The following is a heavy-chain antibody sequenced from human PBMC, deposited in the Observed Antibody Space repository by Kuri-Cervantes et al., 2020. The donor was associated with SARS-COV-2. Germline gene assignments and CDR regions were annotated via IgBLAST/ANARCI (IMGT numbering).Heavy chain of an antibody. J-gene: IGHJ5*02. CDR2: ISGSGGTT. D-gene: IGHD2-2*01. Sequence: GESLKISCAASGFTFSSYAMSWVRQAPGKGLEWVSAISGSGGTTYYADSVRGRFTISRDNSKNTLYLQMNRLRAEDTAVYYCAKASLGYCSSTSCFPPFDPWGQGTLVTVSS. V-gene: IGHV3-23*01. CDR1: GFTFSSYA. CDR3: AKASLGYCSSTSCFPPFDP.